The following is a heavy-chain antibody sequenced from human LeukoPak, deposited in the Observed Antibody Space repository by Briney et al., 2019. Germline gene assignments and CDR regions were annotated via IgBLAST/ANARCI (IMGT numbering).Heavy chain of an antibody. CDR1: GFTVTNNY. CDR3: ARVFSNSWCGRGEYFQH. CDR2: IYSCGST. D-gene: IGHD6-13*01. J-gene: IGHJ1*01. V-gene: IGHV3-66*01. Sequence: SGGSLRLSCAISGFTVTNNYMTWVRQAPGKGLECVSVIYSCGSTFYADSVQGRFTISRDNSKNTLYLQMNTLRAEDTAVYYCARVFSNSWCGRGEYFQHWGQGTLVTVSS.